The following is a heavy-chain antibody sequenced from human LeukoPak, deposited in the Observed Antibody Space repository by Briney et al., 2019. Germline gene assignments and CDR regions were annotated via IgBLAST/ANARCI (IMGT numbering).Heavy chain of an antibody. V-gene: IGHV3-48*03. CDR2: ISSGGTI. J-gene: IGHJ3*02. CDR1: GFTFSSYE. CDR3: ARGHTARPFDWFPTAIDAFDI. D-gene: IGHD3-9*01. Sequence: PGGSLRLSCAASGFTFSSYEMNWVRQAPGKGLEWVSYISSGGTIFYADSVKGRFTISRDNAKNSMYLQMHSLRAEDTALYYCARGHTARPFDWFPTAIDAFDIWGQGTMVTVPS.